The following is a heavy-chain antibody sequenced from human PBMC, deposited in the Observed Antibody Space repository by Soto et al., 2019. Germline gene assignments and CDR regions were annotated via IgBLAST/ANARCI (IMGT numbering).Heavy chain of an antibody. CDR1: GFTFSSYA. CDR3: AKDPMDIVVVVAMFDY. J-gene: IGHJ4*02. CDR2: ISGSGGST. V-gene: IGHV3-23*01. Sequence: GGSLRLSCAASGFTFSSYAMSWVRQAPGKGLEWVSAISGSGGSTYYADSVKGRFTISRDNSKNTLYLQMNSLRAEDTAVYYCAKDPMDIVVVVAMFDYWGQGTLVTVSS. D-gene: IGHD2-15*01.